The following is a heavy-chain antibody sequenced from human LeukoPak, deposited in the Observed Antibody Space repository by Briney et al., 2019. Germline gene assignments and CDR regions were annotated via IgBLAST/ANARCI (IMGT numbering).Heavy chain of an antibody. CDR2: IYSDAIT. V-gene: IGHV3-66*01. Sequence: PGGSLRLSCAASGFTVSSTYMSWVRQAPGKGLEWVSVIYSDAITYYANSVKGRFTISRDNFKSILYLEMNSLRAEDTAVYYCARDPTGTTDYWGQGTLVTVSS. D-gene: IGHD1-1*01. J-gene: IGHJ4*02. CDR1: GFTVSSTY. CDR3: ARDPTGTTDY.